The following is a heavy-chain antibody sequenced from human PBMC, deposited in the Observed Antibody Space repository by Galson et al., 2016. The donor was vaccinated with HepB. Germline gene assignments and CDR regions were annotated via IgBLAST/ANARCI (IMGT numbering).Heavy chain of an antibody. CDR3: AKDHGYCRGGSCHFDRLA. D-gene: IGHD2-15*01. V-gene: IGHV3-23*03. CDR2: VSSGGDTT. CDR1: GFTFSNYH. Sequence: SLRLSCAASGFTFSNYHMNWVRQSQERGLEWVSFVSSGGDTTYYIDSVRGRFTVSSDNSKDTLYLQMDNLRAEETATYYCAKDHGYCRGGSCHFDRLAWGLGTLVTVSS. J-gene: IGHJ5*02.